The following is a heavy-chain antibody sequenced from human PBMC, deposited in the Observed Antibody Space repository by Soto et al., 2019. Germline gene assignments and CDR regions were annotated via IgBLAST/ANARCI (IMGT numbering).Heavy chain of an antibody. CDR1: AYTFTSYG. D-gene: IGHD3-3*01. V-gene: IGHV1-18*04. J-gene: IGHJ3*02. CDR3: ARGSNYDFAFDI. Sequence: ASVKVSCKASAYTFTSYGISWVRRAPGQGLEWMGWISAYNGNTNYAQKLQARVTMTTDTSTSTAYMELRSLRSDDTAVYYCARGSNYDFAFDIWGQGTMVTVSS. CDR2: ISAYNGNT.